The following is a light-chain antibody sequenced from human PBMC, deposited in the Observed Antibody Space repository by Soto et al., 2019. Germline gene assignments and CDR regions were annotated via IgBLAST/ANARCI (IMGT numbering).Light chain of an antibody. J-gene: IGLJ1*01. Sequence: QSGLTQPPSASGSAGQSVTIACTGTSSDIGVYNYVSWYQQHAGKAPKLMIYEVSKRPSGVPDRFSGSKSGNTASLTVSGLQAEDEADYCCSSYAGSNNLYVFGTGTKVTV. CDR1: SSDIGVYNY. V-gene: IGLV2-8*01. CDR2: EVS. CDR3: SSYAGSNNLYV.